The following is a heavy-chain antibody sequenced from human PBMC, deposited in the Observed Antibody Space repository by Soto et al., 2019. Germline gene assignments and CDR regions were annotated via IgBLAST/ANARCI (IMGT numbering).Heavy chain of an antibody. CDR2: VNHNGRN. Sequence: SETLSLTCAVYGGSFSGYFWNWIRQTPGKGLEWIGKVNHNGRNNYNPSLRSRLTMSVDTSKSQFSLRLSSVTAADTAVYYCARATGTLRSRNCDYWGQGSLVTVSS. D-gene: IGHD1-1*01. J-gene: IGHJ4*02. CDR3: ARATGTLRSRNCDY. V-gene: IGHV4-34*10. CDR1: GGSFSGYF.